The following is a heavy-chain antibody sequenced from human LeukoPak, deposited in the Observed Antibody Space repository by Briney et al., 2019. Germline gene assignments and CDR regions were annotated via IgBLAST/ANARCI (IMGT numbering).Heavy chain of an antibody. CDR1: GFTFDDYT. D-gene: IGHD3-22*01. Sequence: GGSLRLSCAASGFTFDDYTMHWVRQAPGKGLEWVSLISGDGGSTYYADSVKGRFTISRDNGKHSLYLQMNSLRTEDTALYYCAKAEGIYYYESSGYYYANRGQGTLVTVSS. J-gene: IGHJ4*02. V-gene: IGHV3-43*02. CDR3: AKAEGIYYYESSGYYYAN. CDR2: ISGDGGST.